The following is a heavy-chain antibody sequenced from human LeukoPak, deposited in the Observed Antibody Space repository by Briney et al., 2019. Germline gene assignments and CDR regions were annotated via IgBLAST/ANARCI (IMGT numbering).Heavy chain of an antibody. Sequence: ASVKVSCKASGYTFTSYYMHWVRQAPGQGLEWMGIINPSGGSTSYAQKFQGRVTMTRDTSTSTVYMELSSLRSEDTAVYYCARALGYYDSSGYGLVDYWGQGTLVTVSS. V-gene: IGHV1-46*01. CDR3: ARALGYYDSSGYGLVDY. J-gene: IGHJ4*02. CDR2: INPSGGST. CDR1: GYTFTSYY. D-gene: IGHD3-22*01.